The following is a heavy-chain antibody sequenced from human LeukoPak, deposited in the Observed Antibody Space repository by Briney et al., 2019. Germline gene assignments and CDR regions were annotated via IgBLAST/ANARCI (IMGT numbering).Heavy chain of an antibody. D-gene: IGHD5-24*01. CDR3: AREGPTFNFDY. CDR1: GFTFSSYE. V-gene: IGHV3-48*03. Sequence: GGSLRLSCAASGFTFSSYEMNWVRQAPGKGLEWVSYISSSGSTIYYADSVKGRFTISRDNAKNSLYLQMNSLSAEDTAVYYCAREGPTFNFDYWGQGTLVTVSS. CDR2: ISSSGSTI. J-gene: IGHJ4*02.